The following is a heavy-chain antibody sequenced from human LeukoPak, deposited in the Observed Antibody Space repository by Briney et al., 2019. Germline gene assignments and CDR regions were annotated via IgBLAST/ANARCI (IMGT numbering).Heavy chain of an antibody. Sequence: SETLSLTCTVSGGSISSSSHYWGWIRQPPGKGLEWIGSIYYSGSTYYNPSLESRVTISVDTSKNQFSLKLNSVTATDTAVYFCARDSQRYSSTWNAFDIWGQGTMVTVSS. V-gene: IGHV4-39*02. CDR2: IYYSGST. J-gene: IGHJ3*02. CDR1: GGSISSSSHY. CDR3: ARDSQRYSSTWNAFDI. D-gene: IGHD6-13*01.